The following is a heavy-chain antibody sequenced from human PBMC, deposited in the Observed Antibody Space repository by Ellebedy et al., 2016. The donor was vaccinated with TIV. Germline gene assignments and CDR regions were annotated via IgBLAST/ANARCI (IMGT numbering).Heavy chain of an antibody. CDR2: IKQDGSEK. V-gene: IGHV3-7*01. CDR1: GFSVSDYY. D-gene: IGHD4-17*01. Sequence: PGGSLRLSCAASGFSVSDYYMSWVRQAPGKGLEWVANIKQDGSEKYYVDSVKGRFTISRDNAKNALYLQMNSLRAEDTAVYYCARQTVATSVNDAFDIWGLGTVVTVSS. J-gene: IGHJ3*02. CDR3: ARQTVATSVNDAFDI.